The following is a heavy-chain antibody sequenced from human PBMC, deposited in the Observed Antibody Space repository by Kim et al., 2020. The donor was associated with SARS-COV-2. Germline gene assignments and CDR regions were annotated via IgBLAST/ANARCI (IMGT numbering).Heavy chain of an antibody. J-gene: IGHJ6*02. Sequence: GGSLRLSCAASGFTFSSYEMNWVRQAPGKGLEWVSSISSSGSNIYYADSVQGRFTISRDNAKNTLYLQMNSLRAEDTAVYYCARDTTGYSSSWYRVYYGMDVWGQGTTVTVSS. CDR2: ISSSGSNI. CDR3: ARDTTGYSSSWYRVYYGMDV. D-gene: IGHD6-13*01. V-gene: IGHV3-48*03. CDR1: GFTFSSYE.